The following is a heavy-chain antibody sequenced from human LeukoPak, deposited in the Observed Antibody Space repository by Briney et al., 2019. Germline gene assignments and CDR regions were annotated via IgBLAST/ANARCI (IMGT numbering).Heavy chain of an antibody. D-gene: IGHD3-16*02. V-gene: IGHV3-53*01. CDR2: IYSGGT. CDR1: GFTFGDYA. Sequence: GGSLRLSCTTSGFTFGDYAVSWVRQAPGKGLEWVSVIYSGGTYYADSVKGRFTISRDNSENTLYLQMNSLRAEDTAVYYCARGLNDDYVWGSYPSPFDYWGQGTLVTVSS. J-gene: IGHJ4*02. CDR3: ARGLNDDYVWGSYPSPFDY.